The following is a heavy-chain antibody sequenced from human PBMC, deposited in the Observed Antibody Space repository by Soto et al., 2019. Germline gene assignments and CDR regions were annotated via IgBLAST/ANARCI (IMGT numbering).Heavy chain of an antibody. Sequence: ASVKVSCKASGYTFTSYAMHWVRQAPGQRLEWMGWINAGNGNTKYSQKFQGRVTITRDTSASTAYMELSSLRSEDTAVYYCARDSGIAVAGSDYWGQGTLDIVSS. J-gene: IGHJ4*02. D-gene: IGHD6-19*01. V-gene: IGHV1-3*01. CDR3: ARDSGIAVAGSDY. CDR1: GYTFTSYA. CDR2: INAGNGNT.